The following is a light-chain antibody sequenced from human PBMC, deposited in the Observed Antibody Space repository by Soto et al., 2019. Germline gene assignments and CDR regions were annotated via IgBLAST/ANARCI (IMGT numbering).Light chain of an antibody. J-gene: IGLJ3*02. V-gene: IGLV2-14*01. Sequence: QSALTQPASVSGSPGQSITISCTGTISDVGGYNYVSWYQQYPGKAPKLIIYEVSNRPSGVSNRFSGSKSGNTASLTISGLQAEDEADYYCTSKTTTNTGVFGGGTQLTVL. CDR3: TSKTTTNTGV. CDR2: EVS. CDR1: ISDVGGYNY.